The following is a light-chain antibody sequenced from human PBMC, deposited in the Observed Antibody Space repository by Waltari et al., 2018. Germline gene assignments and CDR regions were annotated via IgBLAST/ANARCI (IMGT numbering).Light chain of an antibody. Sequence: EVVLTQSPGTLSLSPGEKATLSCRASQSLTKRYLAWYQQKPGQPPKLLIYGASGRAAGIPDRFSGSGSGTDFSLTINRLEPDDSAVYYCQQYGSSILYTFGQGTKLEIK. J-gene: IGKJ2*01. CDR3: QQYGSSILYT. CDR2: GAS. V-gene: IGKV3-20*01. CDR1: QSLTKRY.